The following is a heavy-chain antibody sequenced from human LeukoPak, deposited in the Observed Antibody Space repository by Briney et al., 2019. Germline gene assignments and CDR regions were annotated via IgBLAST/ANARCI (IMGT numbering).Heavy chain of an antibody. J-gene: IGHJ5*02. CDR3: FRDDGPGT. D-gene: IGHD3-10*01. CDR1: GFTFSTYW. Sequence: GGSLRLSCAAPGFTFSTYWMSWVRQAPGKGPEWVANIKEDGSEAYYMDSVRGRFTISRDNAETSLHLQMDSLRAEDTAVYYCFRDDGPGTWGQGTLVTVSS. V-gene: IGHV3-7*01. CDR2: IKEDGSEA.